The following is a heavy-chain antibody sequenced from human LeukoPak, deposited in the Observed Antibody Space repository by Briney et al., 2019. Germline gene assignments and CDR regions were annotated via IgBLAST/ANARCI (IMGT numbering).Heavy chain of an antibody. V-gene: IGHV4-34*01. CDR3: ARSSRFSRGMDV. CDR1: GGSFSGYY. D-gene: IGHD2-2*01. Sequence: SETLSLTCAVYGGSFSGYYWSWIRQPPGKGLEWIGEINHSGSTNYNPSLKSRVTISVDTSKNQFSLKLSSVTAADTAVYYCARSSRFSRGMDVWGQGTTVTVSS. J-gene: IGHJ6*02. CDR2: INHSGST.